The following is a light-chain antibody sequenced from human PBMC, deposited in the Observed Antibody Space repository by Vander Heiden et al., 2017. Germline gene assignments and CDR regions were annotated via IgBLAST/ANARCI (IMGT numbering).Light chain of an antibody. CDR2: DAS. CDR1: QSVSSY. J-gene: IGKJ3*01. V-gene: IGKV3-11*01. Sequence: EIVLTQSPATLSLSPGERATLSCRARQSVSSYLAWYQQKPGQAPRLLIYDASNRATGIPARFSGSGSGTDFTLTISSLEPEDFAVYYCQQRSNPLPFTFGPGTKVDIK. CDR3: QQRSNPLPFT.